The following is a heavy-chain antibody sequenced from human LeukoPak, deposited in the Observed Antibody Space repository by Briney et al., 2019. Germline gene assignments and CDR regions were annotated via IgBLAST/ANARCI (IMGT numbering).Heavy chain of an antibody. CDR1: GYTFTDYY. J-gene: IGHJ4*02. D-gene: IGHD1-1*01. Sequence: GASVKVSCKASGYTFTDYYIHWVRQAPGQGLEWMGWVDPSSGGPNLAQRFQGRVTMTRDTSITTAYMELLILTSDDTAVYYCARDRKATPNWELDYWGQGTLVTVSS. CDR3: ARDRKATPNWELDY. V-gene: IGHV1-2*02. CDR2: VDPSSGGP.